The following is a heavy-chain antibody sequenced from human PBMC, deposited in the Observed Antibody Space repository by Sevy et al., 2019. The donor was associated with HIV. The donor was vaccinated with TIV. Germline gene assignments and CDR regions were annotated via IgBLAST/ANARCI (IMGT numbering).Heavy chain of an antibody. D-gene: IGHD2-2*01. CDR3: ARGPYIVVVPAAIHY. J-gene: IGHJ4*02. CDR2: ISSSSSTI. V-gene: IGHV3-48*01. CDR1: GFTFSSYS. Sequence: GGSLRLSCAASGFTFSSYSMNWVRQAPGKGLEWVSYISSSSSTIYYADSVKGRFTISRDNAKNSLYLQMNSLRAEDTAVYYCARGPYIVVVPAAIHYWGQGTLVTVSS.